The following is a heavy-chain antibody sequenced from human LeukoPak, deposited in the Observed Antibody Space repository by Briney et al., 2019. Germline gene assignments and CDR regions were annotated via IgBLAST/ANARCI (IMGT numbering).Heavy chain of an antibody. CDR1: GGSCSAYY. CDR2: IDHSGGT. V-gene: IGHV4-34*01. CDR3: AREKVFRVIVGSYNWFDP. D-gene: IGHD3-3*01. Sequence: PSETLSLTCAVYGGSCSAYYWNWIRQPPGKGLEWIGNIDHSGGTNYNPSLKSRVTISVDTSKNQFSLKLNSVTAADTAVYYCAREKVFRVIVGSYNWFDPWGQGTLVTVSS. J-gene: IGHJ5*02.